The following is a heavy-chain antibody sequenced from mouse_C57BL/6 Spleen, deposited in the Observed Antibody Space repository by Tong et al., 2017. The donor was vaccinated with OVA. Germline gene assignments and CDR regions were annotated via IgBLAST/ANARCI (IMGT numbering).Heavy chain of an antibody. D-gene: IGHD3-1*01. CDR1: GFTFSSYG. CDR3: ARHGSGYFDY. Sequence: EVQLVESGGGLVKPGGSLKLSCAASGFTFSSYGMSWVRQTPDKRLEWVATISSGGSYTYYPDSVKGRFTISRDNAKNTLYLQMSSLKSEDTAMYYCARHGSGYFDYWGQGTTLTVSS. J-gene: IGHJ2*01. CDR2: ISSGGSYT. V-gene: IGHV5-6*03.